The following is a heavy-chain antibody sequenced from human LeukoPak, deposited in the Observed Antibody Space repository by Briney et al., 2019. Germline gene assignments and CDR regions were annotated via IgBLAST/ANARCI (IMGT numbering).Heavy chain of an antibody. CDR3: ANANYYGSGSYEQYWFDP. Sequence: SETLSLTCTVSGGSISSYYWSWIRQPPGKGLEWIGYIYYSGSTNYNPSLKSRVTISVDTSKNQFSLRLSSVTAADTAVYYCANANYYGSGSYEQYWFDPWGQGTLVTVSS. CDR2: IYYSGST. V-gene: IGHV4-59*01. J-gene: IGHJ5*02. CDR1: GGSISSYY. D-gene: IGHD3-10*01.